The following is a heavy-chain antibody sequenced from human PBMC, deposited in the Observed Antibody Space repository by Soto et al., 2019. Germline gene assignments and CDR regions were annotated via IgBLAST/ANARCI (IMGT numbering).Heavy chain of an antibody. J-gene: IGHJ4*02. Sequence: LSQTLSLTCAISGDSVSSNSAAWNWIRQSPSRGLEWLGRTYYRSKWYNDYAVSVKSRITINPDTSKNQFSLQLNSVTPEDTAVYYCARVGCSSTSCHFDYWGQGTLVTVSS. CDR3: ARVGCSSTSCHFDY. CDR2: TYYRSKWYN. V-gene: IGHV6-1*01. D-gene: IGHD2-2*01. CDR1: GDSVSSNSAA.